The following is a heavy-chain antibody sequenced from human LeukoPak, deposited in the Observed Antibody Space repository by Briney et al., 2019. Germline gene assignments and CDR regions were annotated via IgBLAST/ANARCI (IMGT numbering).Heavy chain of an antibody. V-gene: IGHV3-48*01. CDR1: GFAFSSYS. CDR3: ARVPGLTADY. CDR2: ISTTSSTI. D-gene: IGHD3-10*01. Sequence: PGRSLRLSCAASGFAFSSYSMTWVRQAPGKGLELISYISTTSSTIYYADSVKGRFTISRDNAKNSLYLQMNSLRAEDTAVYYCARVPGLTADYWGQGTLVIVSS. J-gene: IGHJ4*02.